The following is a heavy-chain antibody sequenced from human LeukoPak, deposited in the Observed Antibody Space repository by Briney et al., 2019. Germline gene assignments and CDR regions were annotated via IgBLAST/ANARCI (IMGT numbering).Heavy chain of an antibody. CDR2: VTSTNKI. D-gene: IGHD3-3*01. J-gene: IGHJ3*02. CDR3: ARAQTLFWEFDGFDI. V-gene: IGHV3-69-1*01. Sequence: PGGSLRLSCVASGFTFSSHSINWVRQAPGKGLEWIATVTSTNKIHYADSVKGRFTISRDNAENSVYLQMNSLRDEHTAVYSCARAQTLFWEFDGFDIWGRGTKVTVSS. CDR1: GFTFSSHS.